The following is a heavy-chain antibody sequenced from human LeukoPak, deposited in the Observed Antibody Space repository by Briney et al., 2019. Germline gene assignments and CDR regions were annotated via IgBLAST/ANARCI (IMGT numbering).Heavy chain of an antibody. D-gene: IGHD2-21*01. Sequence: ASVKVSCKASGYIFTSYGINWVRQAPGQGLEWMGWISTYSGNTNYAQKLQGRVTMTTDTSTSTAYMELRSLRSDDTAVYYCARGRVDSPESYYMDVWGKGTTVTISS. CDR2: ISTYSGNT. CDR1: GYIFTSYG. J-gene: IGHJ6*03. V-gene: IGHV1-18*01. CDR3: ARGRVDSPESYYMDV.